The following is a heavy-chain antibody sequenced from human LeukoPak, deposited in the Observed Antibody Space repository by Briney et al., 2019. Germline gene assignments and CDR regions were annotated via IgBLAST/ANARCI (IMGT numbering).Heavy chain of an antibody. V-gene: IGHV4-34*01. CDR1: GGSFSGYY. J-gene: IGHJ3*02. CDR2: INHSGST. D-gene: IGHD3-22*01. Sequence: SETLSLTCAVYGGSFSGYYWSWIRQPPGKGLEWIGGINHSGSTNYNPSLKSRVTISVDTSKNQFTLKLSSVTAADTAVYYCARGPFYYDSSGYDAFDIWGQGTMVTVSS. CDR3: ARGPFYYDSSGYDAFDI.